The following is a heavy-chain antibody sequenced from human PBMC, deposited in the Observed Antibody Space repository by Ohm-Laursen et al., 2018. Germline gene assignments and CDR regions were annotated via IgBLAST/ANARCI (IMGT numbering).Heavy chain of an antibody. J-gene: IGHJ4*02. V-gene: IGHV3-11*01. CDR3: AKGPFIAVAGSNYFFDY. CDR2: ISSSGSTI. D-gene: IGHD6-19*01. CDR1: GFSFSDYY. Sequence: SLRLSCAASGFSFSDYYMSWIRQAPGKGLEWVSYISSSGSTIYYADSVKGRFSISRDNSKNTLDLQMNSLRAEDTAVYYCAKGPFIAVAGSNYFFDYWGQGTLVTASS.